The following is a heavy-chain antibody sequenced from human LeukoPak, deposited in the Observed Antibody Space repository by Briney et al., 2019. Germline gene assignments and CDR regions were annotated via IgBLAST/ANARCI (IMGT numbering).Heavy chain of an antibody. D-gene: IGHD6-19*01. V-gene: IGHV3-23*01. CDR1: GFTFGSYA. CDR2: ISGSGGST. Sequence: QPGGSLRLPCAASGFTFGSYAMYWVRQAPGKGLEWVSGISGSGGSTFYADSVKGRFTISRDNSENTVYLQMNSLRADDMAVYYCAKTTAGYSSGRYPGWPVDYWGQGTLVTVSS. J-gene: IGHJ4*02. CDR3: AKTTAGYSSGRYPGWPVDY.